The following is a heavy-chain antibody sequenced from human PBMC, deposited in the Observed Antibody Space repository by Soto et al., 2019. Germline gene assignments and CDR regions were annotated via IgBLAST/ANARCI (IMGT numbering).Heavy chain of an antibody. V-gene: IGHV1-3*01. CDR3: ARDGDIDYGDSYWFDP. CDR1: GYTFTSYA. D-gene: IGHD4-17*01. Sequence: ASVKVSCKASGYTFTSYAMHWVRQAPGQRLEWMGWINAGNGNTKYSQKFQGRVTITRDTSASTAYMELSSLRSEDTAVYYCARDGDIDYGDSYWFDPWGQGTLVTVSS. CDR2: INAGNGNT. J-gene: IGHJ5*02.